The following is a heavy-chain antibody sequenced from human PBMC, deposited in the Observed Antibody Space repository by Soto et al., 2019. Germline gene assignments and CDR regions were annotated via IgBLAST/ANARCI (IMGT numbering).Heavy chain of an antibody. J-gene: IGHJ4*02. CDR1: GYTFTSYG. Sequence: PVKVSCKASGYTFTSYGISWVRQAPGQGLEWMGWISAYNGNTNYAQKLQGRVTMTTDTSTSTAYMELRSLRSDDPAVSYCSRDLCRTNGVPWEPNDYWGQGILVTVSS. CDR3: SRDLCRTNGVPWEPNDY. V-gene: IGHV1-18*01. D-gene: IGHD2-8*01. CDR2: ISAYNGNT.